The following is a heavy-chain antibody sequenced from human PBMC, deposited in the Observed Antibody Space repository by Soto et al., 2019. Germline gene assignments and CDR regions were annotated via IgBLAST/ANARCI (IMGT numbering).Heavy chain of an antibody. Sequence: QVQLVQFGAEVKKPGSSVKVSCKASGGTFGSYTISWVRQAPGQGLEWMGRIIPIFGTANYAQKFQNRVTITVDKSTGTAYMELSSLRSEDTAVYYCASFGFCRGGSCYNRVDIWGQGTMVTVSS. CDR1: GGTFGSYT. D-gene: IGHD2-15*01. CDR2: IIPIFGTA. CDR3: ASFGFCRGGSCYNRVDI. J-gene: IGHJ3*02. V-gene: IGHV1-69*08.